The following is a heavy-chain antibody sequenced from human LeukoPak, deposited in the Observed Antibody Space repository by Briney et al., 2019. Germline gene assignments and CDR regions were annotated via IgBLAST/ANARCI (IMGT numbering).Heavy chain of an antibody. CDR2: IYYSGST. CDR1: GDSMRNYY. V-gene: IGHV4-59*01. Sequence: SETLSLTCTVSGDSMRNYYWTWIRQPPGKGLEWIGYIYYSGSTNYNPSLESRVTISINTSKNQFSLKLSSVTAADTAVYYCARDRYSGYDGFGAFDIWGQGTMVTVSS. J-gene: IGHJ3*02. CDR3: ARDRYSGYDGFGAFDI. D-gene: IGHD5-12*01.